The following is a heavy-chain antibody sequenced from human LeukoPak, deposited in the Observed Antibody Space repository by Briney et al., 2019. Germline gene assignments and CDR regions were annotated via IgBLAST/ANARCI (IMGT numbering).Heavy chain of an antibody. CDR1: GFTFDDYA. CDR2: ISWNSGSI. Sequence: GGSLRLSCAASGFTFDDYAMHWVRQAPGKGLEWVSGISWNSGSIGYADSVKGRFTISRDNAKNSLYLQMNSLRAEDTALYYCAKAYTDTAMDAPLFDYWGQGTLVTVSS. V-gene: IGHV3-9*01. CDR3: AKAYTDTAMDAPLFDY. J-gene: IGHJ4*02. D-gene: IGHD5-18*01.